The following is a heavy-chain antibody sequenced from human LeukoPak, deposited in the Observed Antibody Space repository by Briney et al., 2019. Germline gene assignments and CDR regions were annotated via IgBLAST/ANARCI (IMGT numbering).Heavy chain of an antibody. CDR3: ARHSYSSGYYYYYYYMDV. V-gene: IGHV4-34*01. J-gene: IGHJ6*03. CDR2: INHSGST. CDR1: GGSFSGYY. Sequence: SETLSLTCAVYGGSFSGYYWSWIRQPPGKGLEWIGEINHSGSTNYNPSLKSRVTISVDTSKNQFSLKLSSVTAADTAVYYCARHSYSSGYYYYYYYMDVWGKGTTVTISS. D-gene: IGHD3-22*01.